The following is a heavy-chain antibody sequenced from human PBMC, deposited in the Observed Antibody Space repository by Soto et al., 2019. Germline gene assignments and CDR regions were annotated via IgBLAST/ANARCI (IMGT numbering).Heavy chain of an antibody. CDR3: AKDVDRLGELWGYFQS. J-gene: IGHJ1*01. CDR2: INWNGVNK. Sequence: PGGSLRLSCTVSGFMFEDFAMHWVRQAPGQGLEWVSGINWNGVNKGYAESVLGRFTISRDNAKKSLYLDMNYLRPEDTALYICAKDVDRLGELWGYFQSWGQGTMVTVSS. CDR1: GFMFEDFA. D-gene: IGHD3-16*01. V-gene: IGHV3-9*01.